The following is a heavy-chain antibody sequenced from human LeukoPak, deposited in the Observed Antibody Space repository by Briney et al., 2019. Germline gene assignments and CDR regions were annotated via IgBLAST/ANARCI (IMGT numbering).Heavy chain of an antibody. CDR3: ARAAKWLLPDY. CDR2: ISSSSSYI. J-gene: IGHJ4*02. V-gene: IGHV3-21*01. D-gene: IGHD3-22*01. CDR1: GFTFSSYS. Sequence: GGSLRLSCAASGFTFSSYSMNWVRQAPGKGLEWVSSISSSSSYIYYADSVKGRFTISRDNAKNSLYLQMSSLRAEDTAVYYCARAAKWLLPDYWGQGTLVTVSS.